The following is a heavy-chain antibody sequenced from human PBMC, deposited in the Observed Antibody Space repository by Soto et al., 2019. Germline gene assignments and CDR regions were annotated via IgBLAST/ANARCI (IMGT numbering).Heavy chain of an antibody. Sequence: QITLKESGPTLVKPTQTFTLACTFSGFSLSTSGMGVGWIRQPPGKALEWLALIYWDDDKRYSPSLKSRLTITTDNSKNHVVLTMTNMAPLDTATYYCAHYSSTPSFAYWGQGTLVTVSS. CDR1: GFSLSTSGMG. CDR3: AHYSSTPSFAY. J-gene: IGHJ4*02. V-gene: IGHV2-5*02. CDR2: IYWDDDK. D-gene: IGHD6-13*01.